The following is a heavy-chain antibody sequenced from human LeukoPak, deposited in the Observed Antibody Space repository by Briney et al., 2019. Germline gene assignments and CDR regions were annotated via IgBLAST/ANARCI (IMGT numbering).Heavy chain of an antibody. CDR1: GFTFSSYW. CDR2: IKLDGSEK. CDR3: ARDEVVATTDY. J-gene: IGHJ4*02. Sequence: PGRSLRLSCAASGFTFSSYWMSWVRQAPGKGLELVGNIKLDGSEKYYVDSVKGRFTISRDNAKNSLYLQMNSLRAEDTAVYYCARDEVVATTDYWGQGTLVTVSS. V-gene: IGHV3-7*01. D-gene: IGHD5-12*01.